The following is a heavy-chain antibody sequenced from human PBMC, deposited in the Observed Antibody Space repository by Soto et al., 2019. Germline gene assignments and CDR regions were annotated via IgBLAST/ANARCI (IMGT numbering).Heavy chain of an antibody. CDR3: ARGINYYDSSGDSWFDP. D-gene: IGHD3-22*01. CDR1: GCAIIIRNYH. Sequence: PSDPLSPTSSSSGCAIIIRNYHRNWRLHPPGSGLEWIGYIYHTGTTYYNMSLKSRVTISVDRSKNQFSLKLSSVTAADTAVYYCARGINYYDSSGDSWFDPWGQGTLVPVSS. J-gene: IGHJ5*02. CDR2: IYHTGTT. V-gene: IGHV4-30-2*01.